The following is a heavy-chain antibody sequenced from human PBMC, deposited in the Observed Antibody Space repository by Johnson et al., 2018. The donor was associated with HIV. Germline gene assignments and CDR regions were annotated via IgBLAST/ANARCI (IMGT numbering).Heavy chain of an antibody. Sequence: QVQLVESGGGVVQPGRSLRLSCAASGFTFSSYAMHWVRQAPGKGLEWVAVISYDESNKYYVDSVKGRFTISRDNSKNTLYLQMNSLRAEDTAVYYCSKWNGSGGYIRGVDALDIWGRGTMVTVSS. CDR2: ISYDESNK. J-gene: IGHJ3*02. CDR3: SKWNGSGGYIRGVDALDI. CDR1: GFTFSSYA. D-gene: IGHD3-22*01. V-gene: IGHV3-30*04.